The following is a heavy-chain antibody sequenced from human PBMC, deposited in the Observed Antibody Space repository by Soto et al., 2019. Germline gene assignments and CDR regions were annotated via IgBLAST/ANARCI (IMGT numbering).Heavy chain of an antibody. V-gene: IGHV3-74*01. CDR3: ARDPDVGYSSSWYVYYYYGMDV. J-gene: IGHJ6*02. D-gene: IGHD6-13*01. CDR2: INSDGSST. CDR1: GFTFSSYW. Sequence: GGSLRLSCAASGFTFSSYWMHWVRQAPGKGLVWVSRINSDGSSTSYADSVKGRFTISRDNAKNTLYLQMNSLRAEDTAVYYCARDPDVGYSSSWYVYYYYGMDVWGQGTTVTVSS.